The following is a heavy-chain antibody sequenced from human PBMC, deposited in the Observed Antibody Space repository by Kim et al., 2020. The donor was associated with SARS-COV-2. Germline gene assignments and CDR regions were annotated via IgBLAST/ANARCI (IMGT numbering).Heavy chain of an antibody. D-gene: IGHD6-19*01. CDR3: ATAYALTVEPPAY. J-gene: IGHJ4*02. V-gene: IGHV1-24*01. Sequence: AKKFQGRVTMTEDTSTDAAYMELSSLRSEDTAVYYCATAYALTVEPPAYWGQGTLVTVSS.